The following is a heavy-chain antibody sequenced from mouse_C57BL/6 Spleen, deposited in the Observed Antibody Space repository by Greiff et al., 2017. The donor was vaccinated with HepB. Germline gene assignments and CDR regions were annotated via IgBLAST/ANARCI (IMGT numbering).Heavy chain of an antibody. J-gene: IGHJ2*01. V-gene: IGHV1-15*01. Sequence: VKLQQSGAELVRPGASVTLSCKASGYTFTDYEMHWVKQTPVHGLEWIGAIDPETGGTAYNQKFKGKAILTADKSSSTAYMELRSLTSEDSAVYYCTRWLTLYYFDYWGQGTTLTVSS. CDR1: GYTFTDYE. CDR3: TRWLTLYYFDY. D-gene: IGHD4-1*01. CDR2: IDPETGGT.